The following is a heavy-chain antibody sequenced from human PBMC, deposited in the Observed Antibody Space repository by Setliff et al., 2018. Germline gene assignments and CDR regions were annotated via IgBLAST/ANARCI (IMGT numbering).Heavy chain of an antibody. Sequence: ASVKVSCKASGHIFNSYGISWVRQAPGQGLEWLGWISSYNGRTGYAQRFQDRVSLTTDTSTGAAHMELRSLRSDDTAVYYCAISTLSICSGGSCPNASDVWGQGTMVTVS. CDR3: AISTLSICSGGSCPNASDV. CDR2: ISSYNGRT. J-gene: IGHJ3*01. D-gene: IGHD2-15*01. CDR1: GHIFNSYG. V-gene: IGHV1-18*01.